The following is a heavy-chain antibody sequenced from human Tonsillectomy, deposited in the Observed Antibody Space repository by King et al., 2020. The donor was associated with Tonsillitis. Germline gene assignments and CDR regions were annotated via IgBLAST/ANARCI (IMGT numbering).Heavy chain of an antibody. CDR1: GGTFSTYA. D-gene: IGHD3-22*01. V-gene: IGHV1-69*01. J-gene: IGHJ4*02. CDR2: IVPVFDTA. CDR3: ARSRNYYDSSGYSASDY. Sequence: VQLVQSGAEVKKPGSSVKVSCKASGGTFSTYAISWVRQAPGQGLEWMGGIVPVFDTANYAQKFQVRVTITAEESTSTVYMGLSSLRSEDTAVYYCARSRNYYDSSGYSASDYWGQGTLVTVSS.